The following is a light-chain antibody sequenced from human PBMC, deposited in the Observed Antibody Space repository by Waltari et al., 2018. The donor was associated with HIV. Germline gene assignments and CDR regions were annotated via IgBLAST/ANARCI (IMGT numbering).Light chain of an antibody. J-gene: IGLJ3*02. CDR3: NSYAGSNNWV. Sequence: QSALTQPPSASGSPGQSVTISCTGTSSDVGGSKYVSWYQQHPGKAPKLMIYEVNKRPSGVPVRCSVSKSANTASLTVSGLQADDEADYYCNSYAGSNNWVFGGGTKLTVL. CDR2: EVN. CDR1: SSDVGGSKY. V-gene: IGLV2-8*01.